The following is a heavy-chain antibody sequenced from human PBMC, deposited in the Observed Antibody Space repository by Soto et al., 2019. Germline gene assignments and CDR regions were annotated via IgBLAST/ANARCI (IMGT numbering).Heavy chain of an antibody. CDR2: ISAYNGNT. Sequence: QVQLVQSGAEVKKPGASVKVSCKASGYTFTSYGISWVRQAPGQGLEWMGWISAYNGNTNYAQKLQGRVTMTTDTSTRTASMELRSLRSDATAVYYCARGARRYDFWSGYSDYWGQGTLVTVSS. D-gene: IGHD3-3*01. J-gene: IGHJ4*02. CDR3: ARGARRYDFWSGYSDY. CDR1: GYTFTSYG. V-gene: IGHV1-18*01.